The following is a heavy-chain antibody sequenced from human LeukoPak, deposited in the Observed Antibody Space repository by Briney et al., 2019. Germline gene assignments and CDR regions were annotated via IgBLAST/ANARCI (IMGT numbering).Heavy chain of an antibody. CDR1: GFTFSNYG. CDR3: AKDFQWLVFNYGMDV. Sequence: GGSLRLSCAASGFTFSNYGMYWVRQAPGKGLEWVAIISYDGSNKYYADSVKGRFTISRDNSKNTLYPQMNSLRAEDTAVYYCAKDFQWLVFNYGMDVWGQGTTVTVSS. J-gene: IGHJ6*02. V-gene: IGHV3-30*18. CDR2: ISYDGSNK. D-gene: IGHD6-19*01.